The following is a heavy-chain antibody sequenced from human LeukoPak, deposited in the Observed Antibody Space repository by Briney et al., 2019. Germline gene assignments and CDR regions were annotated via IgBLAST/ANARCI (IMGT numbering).Heavy chain of an antibody. V-gene: IGHV3-23*01. J-gene: IGHJ4*02. D-gene: IGHD6-19*01. CDR3: AKGKGSSGWYD. CDR2: VSGSGSGT. CDR1: GFTFSTYA. Sequence: GGSLRLSCAASGFTFSTYAVSWVRQAPGRGLEWVSAVSGSGSGTYYADSVKGRFTISRDNSKNTLYLQMTSLRAEDTALYYCAKGKGSSGWYDWGQGTLVTVSS.